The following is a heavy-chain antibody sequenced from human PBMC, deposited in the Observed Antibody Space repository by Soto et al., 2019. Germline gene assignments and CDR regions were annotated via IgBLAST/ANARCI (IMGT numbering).Heavy chain of an antibody. CDR2: IYNSGST. J-gene: IGHJ4*02. D-gene: IGHD3-3*01. CDR1: GGSIRSYY. V-gene: IGHV4-59*01. CDR3: ARTYDFLSGYYAHFDY. Sequence: SETLSLTCTVSGGSIRSYYWSWIRQSPGKGLEWIAYIYNSGSTNYNPSLRSRVTISVDTSQNQFSLNLYSVTTADTAVYYCARTYDFLSGYYAHFDYWRQGTPVTVSS.